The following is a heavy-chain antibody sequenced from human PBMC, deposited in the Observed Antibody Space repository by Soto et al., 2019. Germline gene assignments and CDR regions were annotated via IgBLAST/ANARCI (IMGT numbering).Heavy chain of an antibody. CDR1: GGSVSSGGNY. Sequence: SGTLSLTCAVSGGSVSSGGNYWGWIRQSPGKGLEWIGSVHDTGTTHYNPSLTSRVTISVDTSKNQFSLNVNSVTAADTAVYYCARGLSSPSAAGVWGQGTLVTVSS. J-gene: IGHJ4*02. V-gene: IGHV4-39*01. CDR2: VHDTGTT. CDR3: ARGLSSPSAAGV. D-gene: IGHD6-6*01.